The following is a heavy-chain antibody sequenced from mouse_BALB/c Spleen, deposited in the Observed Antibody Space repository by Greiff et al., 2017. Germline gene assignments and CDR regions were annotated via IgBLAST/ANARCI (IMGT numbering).Heavy chain of an antibody. V-gene: IGHV1-7*01. CDR2: INPSTGYT. J-gene: IGHJ3*01. CDR1: GYTFTSYW. D-gene: IGHD4-1*02. Sequence: QVQLQQSGAELAKPGASVKMSCKASGYTFTSYWMHWVKQRPGQGLEWIGYINPSTGYTEYNQKFKDKATLTADKSSSTAYMQLSSLTSEDSAVYYCARSQLGGFAYWGQGTLVTVSA. CDR3: ARSQLGGFAY.